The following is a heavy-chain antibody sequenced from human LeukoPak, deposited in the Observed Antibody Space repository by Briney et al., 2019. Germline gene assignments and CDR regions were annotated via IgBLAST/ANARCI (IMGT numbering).Heavy chain of an antibody. CDR3: ARHGGHSFGYPGGRASHYFDS. J-gene: IGHJ4*02. D-gene: IGHD5-18*01. CDR2: IYYVGTT. CDR1: GGSISTYY. V-gene: IGHV4-59*08. Sequence: SETLSLTCTVSGGSISTYYWSWIRQSPGRGLEWIGYIYYVGTTNYNPSLKSRVTISVDPSKKQFSLTLRSVTAADTAVYYCARHGGHSFGYPGGRASHYFDSWGQGTLVTVSS.